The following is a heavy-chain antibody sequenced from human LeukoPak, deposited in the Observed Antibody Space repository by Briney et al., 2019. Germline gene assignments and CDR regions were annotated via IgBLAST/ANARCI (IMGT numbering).Heavy chain of an antibody. CDR2: ISGSGDST. CDR1: GFTFSSFA. J-gene: IGHJ5*02. CDR3: ARTYGSFNWFDP. D-gene: IGHD1-26*01. V-gene: IGHV3-23*01. Sequence: GGSLRLSCAASGFTFSSFAMSWVRQAPGKGLEWVSAISGSGDSTYYADSVKGRFTISRDNAKNSLYLQMNSLRAEDTAVYYCARTYGSFNWFDPWGQGTLVTVSS.